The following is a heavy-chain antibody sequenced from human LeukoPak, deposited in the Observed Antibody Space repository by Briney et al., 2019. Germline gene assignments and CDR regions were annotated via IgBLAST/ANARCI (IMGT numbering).Heavy chain of an antibody. J-gene: IGHJ4*02. CDR3: ARGVYHDSSGYRYYYDS. CDR1: GGSFSDYY. Sequence: SETLSLTCAVFGGSFSDYYWGWLRQPPGKGLEWIGEINHSGDTHYKPSLKSRLTISVDTSKQQFSLKLTSVTAADTAVYYCARGVYHDSSGYRYYYDSWGQGSLVTLSS. CDR2: INHSGDT. V-gene: IGHV4-34*01. D-gene: IGHD3-22*01.